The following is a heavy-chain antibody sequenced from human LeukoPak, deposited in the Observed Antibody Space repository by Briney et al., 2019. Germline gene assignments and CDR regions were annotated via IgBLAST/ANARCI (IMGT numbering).Heavy chain of an antibody. CDR1: GLIFNNAW. Sequence: GGSLRLSCAASGLIFNNAWMNWVCQAPGKGLEWVGRIKSKTDGGTTDFATPVKGRLTISRDDSKNTLYLQMNSLKTEDTAVYYCTTDGARGSWFDPWGQGTLVTVSS. CDR3: TTDGARGSWFDP. D-gene: IGHD3-16*01. J-gene: IGHJ5*02. V-gene: IGHV3-15*07. CDR2: IKSKTDGGTT.